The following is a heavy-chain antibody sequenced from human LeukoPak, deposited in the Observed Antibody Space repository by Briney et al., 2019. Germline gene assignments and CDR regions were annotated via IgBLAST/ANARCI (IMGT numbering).Heavy chain of an antibody. D-gene: IGHD3-10*01. J-gene: IGHJ4*02. V-gene: IGHV3-21*01. CDR2: ISGSETYI. Sequence: GGSLRLSCAASGFTFSRYSMNWVRQAPGKGLEWVSSISGSETYINYADSVKGRFTISRDNAKNSLFLQMNSLRAEDTAVYYCAKGDYGSGSFHYWGQGTLVTVSS. CDR3: AKGDYGSGSFHY. CDR1: GFTFSRYS.